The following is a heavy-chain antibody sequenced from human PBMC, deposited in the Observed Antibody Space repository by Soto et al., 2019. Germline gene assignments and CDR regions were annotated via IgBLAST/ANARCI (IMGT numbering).Heavy chain of an antibody. CDR2: IYYSGST. D-gene: IGHD5-12*01. V-gene: IGHV4-59*01. J-gene: IGHJ5*02. CDR1: GGSISSYY. CDR3: ARVGAGYSGYDTRFDP. Sequence: SETLSLTCTVSGGSISSYYWSWIRQPPGKGLEWIGYIYYSGSTNYNPSLKSRVTISVDTSKNQFSLKLSSVTAADTAVYYCARVGAGYSGYDTRFDPWGQGTLVTVSS.